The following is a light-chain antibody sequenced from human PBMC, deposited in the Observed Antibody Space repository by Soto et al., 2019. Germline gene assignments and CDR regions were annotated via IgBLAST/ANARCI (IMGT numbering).Light chain of an antibody. CDR3: SSYTSSSTRVV. CDR2: DVS. J-gene: IGLJ2*01. Sequence: QSALTQPASVSGSPGQSITISCTGTSSDVGGYNYVSWYQQHPGKAPKLIIYDVSNRPSGVSNRFSGSKSGNTASLTISGLQAGDEADYYCSSYTSSSTRVVFGGGTKLTVL. CDR1: SSDVGGYNY. V-gene: IGLV2-14*01.